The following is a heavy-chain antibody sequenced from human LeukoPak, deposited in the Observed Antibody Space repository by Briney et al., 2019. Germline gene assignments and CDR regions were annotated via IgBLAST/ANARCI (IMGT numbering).Heavy chain of an antibody. V-gene: IGHV1-69*05. CDR1: GYTFTSYD. D-gene: IGHD3-22*01. J-gene: IGHJ4*02. Sequence: SVKVSCKASGYTFTSYDISWVRQAPGQGLEWMGGIIPIFGTANYAQKFQGRVTITTDESTSTAYMELSSLRSEDTAVYYCVVSNITYYYDSSGFPRRYYFDYWGQGTLVTVSS. CDR2: IIPIFGTA. CDR3: VVSNITYYYDSSGFPRRYYFDY.